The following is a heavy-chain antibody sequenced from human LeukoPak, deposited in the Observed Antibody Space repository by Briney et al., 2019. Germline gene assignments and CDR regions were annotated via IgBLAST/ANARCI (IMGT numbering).Heavy chain of an antibody. Sequence: GGSLRLSCAASGFTFSSYWMSWVRQAPGKGLEWVANIKQDGSEKYYVDSVKGRFTISRDNAKNSLYLQMNSLRAEDTAVYYCARDIPLGYYDSSGYYGYWGQGTLVTVSS. CDR1: GFTFSSYW. J-gene: IGHJ4*02. CDR2: IKQDGSEK. D-gene: IGHD3-22*01. V-gene: IGHV3-7*01. CDR3: ARDIPLGYYDSSGYYGY.